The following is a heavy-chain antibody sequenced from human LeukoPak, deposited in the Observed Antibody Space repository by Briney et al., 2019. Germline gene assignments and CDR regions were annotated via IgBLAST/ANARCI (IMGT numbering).Heavy chain of an antibody. J-gene: IGHJ4*02. CDR2: IYYSGST. D-gene: IGHD3-16*01. CDR3: SRHPESLGPKFDY. Sequence: SETLSLTCTVSGGSISSYYWGWLRQPPGKGLEWIGSIYYSGSTYYHPPLTRRVTISVDTSKNQFSLTLTSVTAPAPAVYFFSRHPESLGPKFDYWGQGTLVTVSS. V-gene: IGHV4-39*01. CDR1: GGSISSYY.